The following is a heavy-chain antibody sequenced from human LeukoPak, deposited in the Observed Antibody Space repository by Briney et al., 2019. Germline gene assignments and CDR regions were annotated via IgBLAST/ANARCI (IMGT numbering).Heavy chain of an antibody. CDR3: ATAPGIAAAGTGSYYYYGMDV. J-gene: IGHJ6*02. CDR1: GYTFTIYG. Sequence: ASVTVSFTASGYTFTIYGISWVRQAPGKGLEWMGGFDPEDGETIYAQKFQGRVTMTEDTSTDTAYMELSSLRSEDTAVYYCATAPGIAAAGTGSYYYYGMDVWGQGTTVTVSS. D-gene: IGHD6-13*01. V-gene: IGHV1-24*01. CDR2: FDPEDGET.